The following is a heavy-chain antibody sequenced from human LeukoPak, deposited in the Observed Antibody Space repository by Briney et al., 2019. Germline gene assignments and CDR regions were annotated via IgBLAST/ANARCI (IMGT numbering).Heavy chain of an antibody. V-gene: IGHV3-21*01. CDR1: GFTFSSYS. J-gene: IGHJ4*01. CDR2: ISSSTSYI. D-gene: IGHD3-22*01. Sequence: PGGSLRLSCAASGFTFSSYSMNWIRQAPGKGLEWVSSISSSTSYIYYADSVKGRFTISKDNAKNSLYLQMNSLRAEDTAVYYCARGPGSSGGAYVGDYWGPGTLVTVSS. CDR3: ARGPGSSGGAYVGDY.